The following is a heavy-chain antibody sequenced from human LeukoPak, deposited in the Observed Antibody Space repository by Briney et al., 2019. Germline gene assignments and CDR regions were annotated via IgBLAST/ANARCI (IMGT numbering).Heavy chain of an antibody. J-gene: IGHJ4*02. V-gene: IGHV3-30-3*01. CDR1: DFTFSSYA. D-gene: IGHD6-13*01. CDR2: ISYDGSNK. Sequence: GGSLRLSCVGSDFTFSSYAMHWVRQAPGKGLEWVAVISYDGSNKYYADSVKGRFTISRDNSKNTLYLQMNSLRAEDTAVYYCARENLAAALDYWGQGTRVTVSS. CDR3: ARENLAAALDY.